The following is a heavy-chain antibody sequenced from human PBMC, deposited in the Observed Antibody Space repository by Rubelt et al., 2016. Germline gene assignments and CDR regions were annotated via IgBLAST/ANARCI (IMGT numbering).Heavy chain of an antibody. CDR2: INQDGSNK. Sequence: EVQLVESGGGQVQPGGSLKLSCEASGFSFSSVWMSWVRQAPGKGLEWVAHINQDGSNKHYVDSVRARFTISRDNAKNSLYRQMNSLSVEDTAIYYCAKYDNRRHDYWGQGTLVTGSS. CDR3: AKYDNRRHDY. J-gene: IGHJ4*02. V-gene: IGHV3-7*02. D-gene: IGHD3-22*01. CDR1: GFSFSSVW.